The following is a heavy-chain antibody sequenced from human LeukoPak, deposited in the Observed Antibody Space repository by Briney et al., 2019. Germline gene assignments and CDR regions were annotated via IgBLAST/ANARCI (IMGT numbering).Heavy chain of an antibody. Sequence: PSETLFLTCTVSGGSISSYYWSWIRQPAGKGLEWIGRIYTSGSTNYNPSLKSRVTMSVDTSKNQFPLKLSSVTAADTAVYYCARVGETGAYYYYGMDVWGQGTTVTVSS. D-gene: IGHD3-16*01. CDR2: IYTSGST. J-gene: IGHJ6*02. V-gene: IGHV4-4*07. CDR3: ARVGETGAYYYYGMDV. CDR1: GGSISSYY.